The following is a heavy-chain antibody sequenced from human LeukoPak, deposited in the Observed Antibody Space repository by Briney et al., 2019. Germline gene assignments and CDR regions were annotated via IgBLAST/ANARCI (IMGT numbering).Heavy chain of an antibody. CDR2: ISGSGGST. V-gene: IGHV3-23*01. D-gene: IGHD3-22*01. J-gene: IGHJ4*02. Sequence: GGSLRLSCAASGFTFSSYAMSWVRQAPGKGLEWVSAISGSGGSTYYANSVKGRFTISRDNSKNTLYLQMNSLRAEDTAVYYCAKALSNRITMIVVSGWGQGTLVTVSS. CDR1: GFTFSSYA. CDR3: AKALSNRITMIVVSG.